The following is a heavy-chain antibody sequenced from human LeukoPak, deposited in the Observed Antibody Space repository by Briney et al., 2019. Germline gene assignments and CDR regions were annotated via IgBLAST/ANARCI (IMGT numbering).Heavy chain of an antibody. CDR1: GFTFSSYA. CDR3: AKEDYDSSGYYAPFFDY. D-gene: IGHD3-22*01. J-gene: IGHJ4*02. CDR2: IRGSGGSK. Sequence: GGSLRLSCAASGFTFSSYAMNWVRQAPGKGLEWVSAIRGSGGSKYYAGSVTGRFTISRDNSKNTLYLQMNSLRAEDTAVYYCAKEDYDSSGYYAPFFDYWGQGTLVTVSS. V-gene: IGHV3-23*01.